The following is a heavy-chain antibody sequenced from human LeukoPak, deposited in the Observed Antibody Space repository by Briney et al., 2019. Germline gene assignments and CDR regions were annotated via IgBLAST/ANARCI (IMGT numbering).Heavy chain of an antibody. V-gene: IGHV5-51*01. CDR2: IYPGDSDT. D-gene: IGHD3-22*01. CDR3: ARRGYDSSGYRDAFDI. J-gene: IGHJ3*02. CDR1: GYTFTGNY. Sequence: GASVKVSRKASGYTFTGNYMHWVRQMPGTGLEWMGIIYPGDSDTTYSPSFQGQVTISADKSISTAYLQWSSLKASDTAMYCCARRGYDSSGYRDAFDIWGQGTMVTVSS.